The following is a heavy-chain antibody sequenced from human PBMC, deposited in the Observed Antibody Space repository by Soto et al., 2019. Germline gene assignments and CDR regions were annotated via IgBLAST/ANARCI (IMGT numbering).Heavy chain of an antibody. CDR2: ISGSSATI. Sequence: TGGSLRLSCVASGFTFRSHGMNWVRQAPGKGLEWVSYISGSSATILYADVLRGRITIARDNGENSLYLQIHSLRDDDTAIYYCVREKNMARHWHLDLWGRGTLVTVSS. D-gene: IGHD3-10*01. CDR1: GFTFRSHG. V-gene: IGHV3-48*02. J-gene: IGHJ2*01. CDR3: VREKNMARHWHLDL.